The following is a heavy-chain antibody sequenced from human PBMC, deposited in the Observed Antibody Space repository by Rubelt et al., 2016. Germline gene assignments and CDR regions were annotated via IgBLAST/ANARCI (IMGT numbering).Heavy chain of an antibody. V-gene: IGHV1-24*01. D-gene: IGHD6-19*01. J-gene: IGHJ5*02. CDR2: FDPEDGET. CDR3: ARDKEWLATRGFQNWFDP. Sequence: QAPGKGLEWMGGFDPEDGETIYAQKFQGRVTMTEDTSTDTAYMELRSLRSDDTAVYYCARDKEWLATRGFQNWFDPWGQGTLVTVSS.